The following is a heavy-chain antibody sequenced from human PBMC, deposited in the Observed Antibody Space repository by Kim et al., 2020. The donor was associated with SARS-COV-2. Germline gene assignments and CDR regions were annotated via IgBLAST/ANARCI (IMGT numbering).Heavy chain of an antibody. CDR2: IYYSGST. CDR3: ARLYGYYDFWSGLDY. CDR1: GGSISSYY. Sequence: SETLSLTCTVSGGSISSYYWSWIRQPPGKGLEWIGYIYYSGSTNYNPSLKSRVTISVDTSKNQFSLKLSSVTAADTAVYYCARLYGYYDFWSGLDYWGQGTLVTVSS. J-gene: IGHJ4*02. V-gene: IGHV4-59*08. D-gene: IGHD3-3*01.